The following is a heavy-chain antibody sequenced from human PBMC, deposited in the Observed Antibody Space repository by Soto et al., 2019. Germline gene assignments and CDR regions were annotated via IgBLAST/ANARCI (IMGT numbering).Heavy chain of an antibody. CDR3: ARDLRPTPPYYGSRPYGLDV. Sequence: QVQLQESGPGLVRPSETLSLTCTVSGGSINSNHWTWIRQAPGKGLEWIGYVYYSGRATYNPSLKGRVTISIDTSKTQFSLKLVSVTAADAAVYYCARDLRPTPPYYGSRPYGLDVWGQGTTVAVSS. D-gene: IGHD3-10*01. J-gene: IGHJ6*02. CDR1: GGSINSNH. V-gene: IGHV4-59*01. CDR2: VYYSGRA.